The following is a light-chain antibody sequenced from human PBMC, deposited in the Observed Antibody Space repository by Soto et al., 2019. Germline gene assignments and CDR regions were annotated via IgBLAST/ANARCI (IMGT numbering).Light chain of an antibody. CDR2: KVS. CDR3: MHGPLWLGN. J-gene: IGKJ2*01. V-gene: IGKV2-30*01. CDR1: PSLVYSDGNTY. Sequence: DVVMTQSPLSLTVTLGQPASISCRSSPSLVYSDGNTYLNWFHQRPGQSPRRLIYKVSNRYSGAPDRFSGSGSGTEFTLKSSRVEAEDVGFYYCMHGPLWLGNFGQGTDLEI.